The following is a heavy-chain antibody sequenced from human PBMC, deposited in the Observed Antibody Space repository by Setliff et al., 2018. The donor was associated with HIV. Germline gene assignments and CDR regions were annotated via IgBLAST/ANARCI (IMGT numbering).Heavy chain of an antibody. J-gene: IGHJ3*02. D-gene: IGHD2-8*01. CDR3: AHMATQWDGFDI. Sequence: RASVKVSCKASGETFSSYAINWVRQAPGQGLEWMGVISPIFATPNYAQTFQGRLTITADQSTTTAYMKLSGLTSKDTAVYFCAHMATQWDGFDIWGQGTMVTVSS. CDR2: ISPIFATP. CDR1: GETFSSYA. V-gene: IGHV1-69*13.